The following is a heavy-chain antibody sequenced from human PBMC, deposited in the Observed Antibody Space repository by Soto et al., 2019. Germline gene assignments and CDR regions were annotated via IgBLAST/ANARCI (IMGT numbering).Heavy chain of an antibody. CDR2: ISGSGGST. J-gene: IGHJ4*02. CDR1: GFTFSSYA. Sequence: EVQLLESGGGLVQPGGSLRLSCAASGFTFSSYAMSWVRQAPGKGLEWVSAISGSGGSTYYADSVKGRFTISRDNSKNPLYLQMSSLRAEDTSVYYCAKIYCGGDCYSPYYFDYWGQGTLVTVSS. CDR3: AKIYCGGDCYSPYYFDY. V-gene: IGHV3-23*01. D-gene: IGHD2-21*02.